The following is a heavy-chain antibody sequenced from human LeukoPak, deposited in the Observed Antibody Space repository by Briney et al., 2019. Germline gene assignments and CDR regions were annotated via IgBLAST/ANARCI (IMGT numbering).Heavy chain of an antibody. J-gene: IGHJ6*04. CDR3: ARRAAAGTWLLYYGMDV. CDR1: GYSFTSYW. V-gene: IGHV5-10-1*01. D-gene: IGHD6-13*01. CDR2: IDPSDSYT. Sequence: GESLKISCKGSGYSFTSYWISWVRQMPGKGLEWMGRIDPSDSYTNYSPSFQGHVTISADKSISTAYLQWSSLKASDTAMYYCARRAAAGTWLLYYGMDVWGKGTTVTVSS.